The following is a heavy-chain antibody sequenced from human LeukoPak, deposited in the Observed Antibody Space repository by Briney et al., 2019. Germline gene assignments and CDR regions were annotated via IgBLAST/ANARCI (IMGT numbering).Heavy chain of an antibody. J-gene: IGHJ4*02. D-gene: IGHD3-10*01. CDR1: GYSFTSYW. Sequence: GESLKICCKGSGYSFTSYWIGWVRQMPGKGMEWMGIIYPGDSDTRYSPSFQGQVTISADKSISTAYLQWSSLKASDTAMYYCARRPLGSYYLYYFDYWGQGTLVTVSS. CDR3: ARRPLGSYYLYYFDY. V-gene: IGHV5-51*01. CDR2: IYPGDSDT.